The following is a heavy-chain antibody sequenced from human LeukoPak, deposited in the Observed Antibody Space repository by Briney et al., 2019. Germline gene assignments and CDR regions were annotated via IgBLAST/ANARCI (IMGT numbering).Heavy chain of an antibody. J-gene: IGHJ4*02. Sequence: SETLSLTCTVSGGSIGSYYWSWIRQPPGKGLEWIGYIYTSGSTNYNPSLKSRVTISVDTSKNQFSLKLSSVTAADTAVYYCARSSGWYSYWGQGTLVTVSS. D-gene: IGHD6-19*01. CDR1: GGSIGSYY. CDR2: IYTSGST. V-gene: IGHV4-4*09. CDR3: ARSSGWYSY.